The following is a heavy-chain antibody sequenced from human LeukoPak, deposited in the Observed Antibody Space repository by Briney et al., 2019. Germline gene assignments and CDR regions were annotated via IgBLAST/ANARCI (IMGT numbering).Heavy chain of an antibody. CDR2: INAGNGNT. CDR1: GYTFTSYA. CDR3: ARTITMVRGVITPHNWFDP. Sequence: ASVKVSCKASGYTFTSYAMHWVRQAPGQRLEWMGWINAGNGNTKYSQKFQGRVTITRDTSASTAYMELSSLRSEDTAVYYCARTITMVRGVITPHNWFDPWGQGTLVTVSS. J-gene: IGHJ5*02. D-gene: IGHD3-10*01. V-gene: IGHV1-3*01.